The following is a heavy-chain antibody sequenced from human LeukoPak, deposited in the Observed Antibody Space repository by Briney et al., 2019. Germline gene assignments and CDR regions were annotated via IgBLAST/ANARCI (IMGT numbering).Heavy chain of an antibody. V-gene: IGHV3-33*01. D-gene: IGHD5-18*01. CDR2: IWYDGSNK. CDR1: GFTFSSYG. J-gene: IGHJ4*02. CDR3: ARSTAPPAPVDY. Sequence: WRSLRLSCAASGFTFSSYGMHWVRQAPGKGLEWVAVIWYDGSNKYYADSVKGRFTISRDNSKNTLYLQMNSLRAEDTAVYYCARSTAPPAPVDYWGQGTLVTVSS.